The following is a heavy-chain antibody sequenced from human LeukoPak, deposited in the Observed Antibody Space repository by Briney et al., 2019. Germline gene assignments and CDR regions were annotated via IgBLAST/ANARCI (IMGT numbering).Heavy chain of an antibody. V-gene: IGHV4-34*01. CDR1: GGSFSGYY. CDR2: INHSRST. J-gene: IGHJ4*02. D-gene: IGHD1-26*01. Sequence: SETLSLTCAVYGGSFSGYYWSWIRQPPGKGLECIGKINHSRSTNYNPSLKSRVTISVDTSKNQFSLKLSSVTAADTAVYYCAREAGATTTYYFDYWGQGTRVTVSS. CDR3: AREAGATTTYYFDY.